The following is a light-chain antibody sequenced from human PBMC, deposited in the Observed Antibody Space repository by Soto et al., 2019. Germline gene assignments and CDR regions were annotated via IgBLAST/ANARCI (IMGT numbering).Light chain of an antibody. CDR3: QQYAGSPRT. J-gene: IGKJ1*01. V-gene: IGKV3-20*01. CDR1: QSVSSSY. CDR2: GAS. Sequence: EIVLTQSPGTLSLSPGERATLSCRASQSVSSSYLAWYQQKPGQAPRPLIYGASTRATGIPDRISGSGSGTDFTLTITRLEPEDSAVYYCQQYAGSPRTFGQGTKVEIK.